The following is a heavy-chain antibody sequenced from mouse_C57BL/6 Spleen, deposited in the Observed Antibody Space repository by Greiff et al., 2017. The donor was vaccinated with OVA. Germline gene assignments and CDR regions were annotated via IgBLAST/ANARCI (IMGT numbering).Heavy chain of an antibody. Sequence: QVQLKQSGAELARPGASVKLSCKASGYTFTSYGISWVKQRTGQGLEWIGEIYPRSGNTYYNEKFKGKATLTADKSSSTAYMELRSLTAEDSAVYFCASSQESFAYWGQGTLVTVSA. CDR2: IYPRSGNT. D-gene: IGHD3-2*02. J-gene: IGHJ3*01. V-gene: IGHV1-81*01. CDR3: ASSQESFAY. CDR1: GYTFTSYG.